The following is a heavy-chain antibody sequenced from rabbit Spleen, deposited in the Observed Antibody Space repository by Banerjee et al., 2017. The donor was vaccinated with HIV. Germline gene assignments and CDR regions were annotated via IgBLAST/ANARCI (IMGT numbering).Heavy chain of an antibody. CDR1: GFSFSDRDV. V-gene: IGHV1S45*01. Sequence: QEQLVESGGGLVQPEGSLTLTCKASGFSFSDRDVMCWVRQAPGKGLQWIACINASTGKPVYATWASGRFTISRTSSTTVTLRMTSLTAADTATYFCARNFDLWGPGTLVTVS. J-gene: IGHJ4*01. CDR2: INASTGKP. CDR3: ARNFDL.